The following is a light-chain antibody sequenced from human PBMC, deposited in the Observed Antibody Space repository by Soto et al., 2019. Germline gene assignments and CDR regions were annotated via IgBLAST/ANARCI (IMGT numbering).Light chain of an antibody. CDR3: NSYTTNITWV. Sequence: QSALTQPASVSGSPGQSITISCTGTSSDVGASKYVSWYQQHPGKAPKLMIYEVSNRPSGVSNRFSGSKSGNTASLTISGLQAEDEADYYCNSYTTNITWVFGGGTKVTVL. CDR1: SSDVGASKY. CDR2: EVS. J-gene: IGLJ3*02. V-gene: IGLV2-14*01.